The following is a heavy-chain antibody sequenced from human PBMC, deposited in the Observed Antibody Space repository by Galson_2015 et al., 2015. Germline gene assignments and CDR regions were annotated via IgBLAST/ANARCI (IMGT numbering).Heavy chain of an antibody. V-gene: IGHV5-51*01. J-gene: IGHJ4*02. D-gene: IGHD1-26*01. CDR2: IYPGESEI. Sequence: QSVAEVKKPGESLQISCKSSGSRFSTFWIGWVRQMPGKGLEWMGVIYPGESEIRYSPSVQGQVTISADKSISTAYLQWTSLKASDTAIYYCATPGGVGPTAYWGQGTLVTVSS. CDR3: ATPGGVGPTAY. CDR1: GSRFSTFW.